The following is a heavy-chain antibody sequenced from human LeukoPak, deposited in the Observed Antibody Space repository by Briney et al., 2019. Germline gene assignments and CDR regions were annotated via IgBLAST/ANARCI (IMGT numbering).Heavy chain of an antibody. V-gene: IGHV3-7*01. Sequence: QPGGSLRLSCAASGFIFRSYWMSWVRQAPGKGLEWVASIKQDVGEKYYADSVKGRFTISRDNAKNSLYLQMNSLRAEDTAVYYCARDREEDYYMDVWGKGTTVTVSS. CDR3: ARDREEDYYMDV. CDR2: IKQDVGEK. J-gene: IGHJ6*03. CDR1: GFIFRSYW.